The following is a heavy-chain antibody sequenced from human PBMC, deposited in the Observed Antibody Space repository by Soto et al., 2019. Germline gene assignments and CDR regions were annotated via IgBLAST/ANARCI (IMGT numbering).Heavy chain of an antibody. Sequence: QVQLQESGPGLVKPSQTLSLTCTVSGGSISSGGYYWSWIRQHPGKGLEWIGYIYYSGSTYYNPSLMSRVTRSLDTSKDPFSLKLRSVTASDTAVYDCAISSGYADWFDPWGQGTLVTVSS. V-gene: IGHV4-31*03. J-gene: IGHJ5*02. CDR1: GGSISSGGYY. D-gene: IGHD3-22*01. CDR3: AISSGYADWFDP. CDR2: IYYSGST.